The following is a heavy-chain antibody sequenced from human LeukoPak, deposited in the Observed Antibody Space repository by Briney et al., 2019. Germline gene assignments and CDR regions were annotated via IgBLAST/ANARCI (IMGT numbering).Heavy chain of an antibody. V-gene: IGHV3-7*01. CDR3: ARPGSWTYDAFDI. D-gene: IGHD2-15*01. CDR2: IKQDGSEK. J-gene: IGHJ3*02. CDR1: GFTFSSYW. Sequence: GGSLRLSCAASGFTFSSYWMSWVRQAPGKGLEWVANIKQDGSEKYYVDSVKGRFTISRDNAENSLYLQMNSLRAEDTAVYYCARPGSWTYDAFDIWGQGTMVTVSS.